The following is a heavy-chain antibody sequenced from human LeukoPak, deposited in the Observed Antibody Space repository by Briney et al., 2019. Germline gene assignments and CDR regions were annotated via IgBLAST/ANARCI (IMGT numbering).Heavy chain of an antibody. D-gene: IGHD3-22*01. CDR2: IYYSGST. V-gene: IGHV4-59*08. J-gene: IGHJ3*02. Sequence: SETLSLTCAVYGGSFSVYYWSWIRQPPGKGLEWIGYIYYSGSTNYNPSLKSRVTISVDTSKNQFSLKLSSVTAADTAVYYCARRRYYYDSSGYSHDAFDIWGQGTMVTVSS. CDR3: ARRRYYYDSSGYSHDAFDI. CDR1: GGSFSVYY.